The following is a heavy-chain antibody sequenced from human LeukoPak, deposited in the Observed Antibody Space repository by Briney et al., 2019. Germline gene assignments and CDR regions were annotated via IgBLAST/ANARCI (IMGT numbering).Heavy chain of an antibody. V-gene: IGHV3-23*01. J-gene: IGHJ4*02. CDR1: GFTFSTYV. CDR3: AKAGTGYYFYFDS. Sequence: GGSLRLSCAASGFTFSTYVMSWVRQAPGKGLEWVSTIGGSGGTTYYADSVKGRFTISRDISKNTLYLQMNSLRAEDTAVYYCAKAGTGYYFYFDSWGQGTLVTVSS. D-gene: IGHD3/OR15-3a*01. CDR2: IGGSGGTT.